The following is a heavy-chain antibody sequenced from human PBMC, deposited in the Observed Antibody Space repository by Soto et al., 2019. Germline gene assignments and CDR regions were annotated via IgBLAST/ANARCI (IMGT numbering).Heavy chain of an antibody. D-gene: IGHD2-15*01. CDR1: GFTFDDYA. V-gene: IGHV3-9*01. Sequence: EVQLVESGGGLVQPGRSLRLSCAASGFTFDDYAMHWVRQAPGKGLEWVSGSSWNSGSIGYADSVKGRFTISRDNAKNSLYLQMNSLRAEDTALYYCAKGHLYCSGGSCYYFDYWGQGTLVTVSS. J-gene: IGHJ4*02. CDR2: SSWNSGSI. CDR3: AKGHLYCSGGSCYYFDY.